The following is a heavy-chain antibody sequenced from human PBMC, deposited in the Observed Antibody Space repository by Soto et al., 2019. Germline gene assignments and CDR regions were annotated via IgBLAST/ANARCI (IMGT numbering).Heavy chain of an antibody. CDR2: IIPILGIA. V-gene: IGHV1-69*02. J-gene: IGHJ3*02. CDR3: ASKTGTTHDAFDI. Sequence: ASVKVSCKASGGTFSSYTISWVRQAPGQGLEWMGRIIPILGIANYAQKFQGRVTITADKSTSTAYMELSSLRSEDTAVYYCASKTGTTHDAFDIWGQGTMVTVSS. D-gene: IGHD1-1*01. CDR1: GGTFSSYT.